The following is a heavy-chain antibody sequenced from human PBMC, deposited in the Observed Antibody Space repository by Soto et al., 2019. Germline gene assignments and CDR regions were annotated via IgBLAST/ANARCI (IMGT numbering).Heavy chain of an antibody. CDR1: GFTVSSNY. V-gene: IGHV3-66*04. Sequence: GGSLRLSCAASGFTVSSNYMSWVRQAPGKGLEWVSVIYSGGSTYYADSVKGRFTISRDNAKNTLYLQMNSLRAEDTAVYYCSGQPLYYYYYGMDVWGQGTTVTVSS. J-gene: IGHJ6*02. CDR2: IYSGGST. CDR3: SGQPLYYYYYGMDV.